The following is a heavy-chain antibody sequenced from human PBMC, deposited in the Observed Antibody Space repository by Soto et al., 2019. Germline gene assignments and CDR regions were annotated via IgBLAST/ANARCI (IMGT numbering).Heavy chain of an antibody. Sequence: QVQLVQSGAEVKKPGSSVKVSCKASGGTFSSYAISWVRQAPGQGLEWMGWIIPIFGTANYAQKFQGRVTITADESTSTAYMELSSLRSEDTAVYYCARFSPRQEGVRHWYFDLWGRGTLVTVSS. CDR3: ARFSPRQEGVRHWYFDL. D-gene: IGHD6-6*01. CDR1: GGTFSSYA. CDR2: IIPIFGTA. J-gene: IGHJ2*01. V-gene: IGHV1-69*01.